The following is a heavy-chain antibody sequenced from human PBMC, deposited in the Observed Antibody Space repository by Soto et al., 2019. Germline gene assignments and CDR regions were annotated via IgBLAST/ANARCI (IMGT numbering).Heavy chain of an antibody. CDR1: GYTFTSYG. V-gene: IGHV1-18*04. J-gene: IGHJ4*02. CDR3: ARVMGIAVAGTYAAIDY. D-gene: IGHD6-19*01. Sequence: GASVKVSCKASGYTFTSYGISWVRQAPGQGLEWMGWISAYNGNTNYAQKLQGRVTMTTDTSTSTAYMELRSLRSDDTAVYYCARVMGIAVAGTYAAIDYWGQGTLVTVSS. CDR2: ISAYNGNT.